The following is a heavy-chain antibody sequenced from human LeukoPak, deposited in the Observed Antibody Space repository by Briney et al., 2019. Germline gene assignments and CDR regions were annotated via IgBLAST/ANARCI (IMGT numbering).Heavy chain of an antibody. Sequence: PSETLSLTCTVSGASISTYYWSWVRQSPGKGLEWIGYIYYTGSTNYNPSLKSRVTISVDTSKNQFSLHLRSVTAADTAVYYCARDPHRAFDIWGQGTMVTVSS. CDR2: IYYTGST. J-gene: IGHJ3*02. V-gene: IGHV4-59*01. CDR3: ARDPHRAFDI. CDR1: GASISTYY.